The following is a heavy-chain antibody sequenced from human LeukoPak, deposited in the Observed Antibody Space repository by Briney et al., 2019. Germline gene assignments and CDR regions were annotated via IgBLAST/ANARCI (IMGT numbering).Heavy chain of an antibody. Sequence: GGSLRLSCAASGFTFSSYWMHWVRHAPAKGLVWVSRINADGSSTSYADSVKGRFTISRDNAKNTLYLQMNSLRAEDTAVYYCAPSSLTYSSGWYGYWGQGTLVTVSS. V-gene: IGHV3-74*01. D-gene: IGHD6-19*01. J-gene: IGHJ4*02. CDR2: INADGSST. CDR3: APSSLTYSSGWYGY. CDR1: GFTFSSYW.